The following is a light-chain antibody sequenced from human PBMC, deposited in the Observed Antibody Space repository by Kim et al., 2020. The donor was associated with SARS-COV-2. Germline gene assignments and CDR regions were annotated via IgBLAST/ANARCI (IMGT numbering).Light chain of an antibody. V-gene: IGKV1-5*03. Sequence: SAYVGDRVTMTCRASQRITSCWAWYQQKPGKAPKVISCKTSTVESGVPSRFSGSGSGTEFTLTISSLQPDDVATYYCQQCSSYWTFGQGTKVDIK. J-gene: IGKJ1*01. CDR1: QRITSC. CDR2: KTS. CDR3: QQCSSYWT.